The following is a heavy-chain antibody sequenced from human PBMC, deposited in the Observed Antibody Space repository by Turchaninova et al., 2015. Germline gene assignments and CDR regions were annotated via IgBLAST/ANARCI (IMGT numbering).Heavy chain of an antibody. CDR1: GYSCTSSW. CDR3: ARHQYRALQY. V-gene: IGHV5-10-1*03. D-gene: IGHD6-6*01. Sequence: EVQLVQSGAEVKKPGESLRISCKGSGYSCTSSWISWVRQMPGKGLEWRGSIDPSDYYTTYSPIFKGHVTIAADRSISTSSLQWSSLKSSETAMFYCARHQYRALQYWGQGTLVTVPS. CDR2: IDPSDYYT. J-gene: IGHJ4*02.